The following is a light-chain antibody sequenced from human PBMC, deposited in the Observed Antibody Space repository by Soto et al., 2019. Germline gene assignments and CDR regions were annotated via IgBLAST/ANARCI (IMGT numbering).Light chain of an antibody. CDR3: LLSDSGARSWV. J-gene: IGLJ3*02. Sequence: QAVVTQEPSLTVSPGGTVTLTCGSSTGAVTSGHYPYWFQQKPGQAPRTLIYHTSNKHSWTPARFSGSLLGGKAALTLSGAQPEDEAEYYCLLSDSGARSWVFGGGTKLTVL. CDR1: TGAVTSGHY. V-gene: IGLV7-46*01. CDR2: HTS.